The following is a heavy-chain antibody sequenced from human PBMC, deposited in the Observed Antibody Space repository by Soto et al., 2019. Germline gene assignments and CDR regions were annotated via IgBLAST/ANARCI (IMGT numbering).Heavy chain of an antibody. CDR1: GYNFSSHD. D-gene: IGHD2-21*01. CDR2: INAGNGNT. V-gene: IGHV1-3*01. J-gene: IGHJ6*03. Sequence: QVHLVQAGAEVRKPGASVQVSCKASGYNFSSHDIHWVRQAPGQGLEWMGWINAGNGNTRYSQKFQDRITITRDASASTAYMELSSLRSGDTAIYYCARDSFYCGGRYCYHYSFYMDVWGKGTTVTVSS. CDR3: ARDSFYCGGRYCYHYSFYMDV.